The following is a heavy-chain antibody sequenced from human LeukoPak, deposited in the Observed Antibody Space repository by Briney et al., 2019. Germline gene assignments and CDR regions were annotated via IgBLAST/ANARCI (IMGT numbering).Heavy chain of an antibody. Sequence: GGSLRLSCAASGFTFSGYNMHWVRQAPGKGLEWVSYISSSSSTIYNADSVKGRFTISRDNAKNSLYLQMNSLRAEDTAVYYCAREIVGAIKSYFDYWGQGTLVTASS. J-gene: IGHJ4*02. CDR1: GFTFSGYN. D-gene: IGHD1-26*01. CDR2: ISSSSSTI. CDR3: AREIVGAIKSYFDY. V-gene: IGHV3-48*01.